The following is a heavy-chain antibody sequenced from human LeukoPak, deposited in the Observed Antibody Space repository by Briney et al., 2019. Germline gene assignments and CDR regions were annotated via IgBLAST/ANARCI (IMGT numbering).Heavy chain of an antibody. CDR3: ARFDYGDYDVY. V-gene: IGHV4-39*07. CDR1: GGSLRSSSYY. J-gene: IGHJ4*02. D-gene: IGHD4-17*01. CDR2: IHYSGST. Sequence: SETLSLTCTVSGGSLRSSSYYWGWIRQPPGKGLEWIGSIHYSGSTYYNPSLKSRVTISVDTSKNQFSLKLSSVTAADTAVYYCARFDYGDYDVYWGQGTLVTVSS.